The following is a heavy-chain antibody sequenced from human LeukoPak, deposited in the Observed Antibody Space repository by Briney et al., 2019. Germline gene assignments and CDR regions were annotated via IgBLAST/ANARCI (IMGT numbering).Heavy chain of an antibody. D-gene: IGHD5-18*01. Sequence: SETLSLTCTVSGGSISSYYWSWIRQPPGKGLEWIGYIYYSGSTNYNPSLKSRVTISVDTAKNQFSLKLSSVTAADTAVYYCARQYSYGYYFDYWGQGTLVTVSS. CDR3: ARQYSYGYYFDY. CDR1: GGSISSYY. CDR2: IYYSGST. V-gene: IGHV4-59*01. J-gene: IGHJ4*02.